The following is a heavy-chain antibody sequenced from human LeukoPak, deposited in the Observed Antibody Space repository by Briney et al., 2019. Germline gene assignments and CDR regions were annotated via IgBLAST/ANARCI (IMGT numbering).Heavy chain of an antibody. Sequence: PGGSLRLSCAASGFTFSSYGMHWVRQAPGKGLEWVAVISYDGTYKYFANSVKGRFTISRDNSKNTLYLQMTSLRAEDTAVYYCAKQDGFGGRFDYWGQGTLATVSS. CDR3: AKQDGFGGRFDY. CDR1: GFTFSSYG. CDR2: ISYDGTYK. V-gene: IGHV3-30*18. D-gene: IGHD3-10*01. J-gene: IGHJ4*02.